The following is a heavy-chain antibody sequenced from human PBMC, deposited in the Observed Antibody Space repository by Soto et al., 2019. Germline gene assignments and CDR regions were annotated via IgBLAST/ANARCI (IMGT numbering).Heavy chain of an antibody. D-gene: IGHD5-18*01. J-gene: IGHJ4*02. CDR3: AKDRNPEYTFFGY. CDR2: ISYDGSKK. Sequence: GGSLRLSCAASGFTFSSYGMHWVRQAPGKGLEWVAVISYDGSKKYYADSVKGRFTISRDNSKNTLYLQMKSPRAEDTAVDPCAKDRNPEYTFFGYWGQGTPVTVSS. V-gene: IGHV3-30*18. CDR1: GFTFSSYG.